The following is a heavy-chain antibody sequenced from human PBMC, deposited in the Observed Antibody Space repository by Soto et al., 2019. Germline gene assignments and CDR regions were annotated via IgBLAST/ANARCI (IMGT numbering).Heavy chain of an antibody. CDR3: ATTPYNSDFYMYF. Sequence: GESLKISCQASGYIFTTYWIGWVRQMPGEGLEWVGIIYPGHSDVRYGPSFQGQVIISADTSTNTAYLQWGSLKASDTAMYYCATTPYNSDFYMYFWGPGTLVTVSS. J-gene: IGHJ4*02. CDR1: GYIFTTYW. D-gene: IGHD1-1*01. V-gene: IGHV5-51*01. CDR2: IYPGHSDV.